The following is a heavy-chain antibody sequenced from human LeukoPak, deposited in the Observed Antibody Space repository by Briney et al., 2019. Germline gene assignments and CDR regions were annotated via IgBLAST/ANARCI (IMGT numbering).Heavy chain of an antibody. D-gene: IGHD6-19*01. CDR3: ALVAVASDFDY. Sequence: GGSLRLSCAVSGFPFSFFEINWVRQAPGKGLEWVSNIASSGRTRYYADSVKGRFSISRDNAKNSLYLQMNTLRVEDTGVYYCALVAVASDFDYWGQGALVTVSS. J-gene: IGHJ4*02. CDR2: IASSGRTR. CDR1: GFPFSFFE. V-gene: IGHV3-48*03.